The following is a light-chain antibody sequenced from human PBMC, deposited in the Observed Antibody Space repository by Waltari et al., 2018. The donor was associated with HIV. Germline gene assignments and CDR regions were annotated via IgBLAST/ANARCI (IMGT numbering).Light chain of an antibody. V-gene: IGKV1-39*01. CDR1: HDVATY. Sequence: DILMTQSPASLSASLGDRATMTCRSSHDVATYVSWYQQRPGKPPSLLIYSASTLHIGVPARFTGAGSGRLFTLTINRLQPEDFASYFCQQASALPLTFGGGTNV. CDR2: SAS. CDR3: QQASALPLT. J-gene: IGKJ4*01.